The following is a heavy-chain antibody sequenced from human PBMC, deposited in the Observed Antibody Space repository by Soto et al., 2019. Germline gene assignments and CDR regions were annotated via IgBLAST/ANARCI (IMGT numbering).Heavy chain of an antibody. CDR3: HRVVTATWWFGP. Sequence: SETLSLTCAVSGYSFTSGYSWGWIRQSPGKGLEWIGSIYHSGSTYYNPSLRSRVTISVDTSKNQLSLKLSPVTAADTAVYYCHRVVTATWWFGPWGQGTLVTVSS. D-gene: IGHD2-15*01. CDR2: IYHSGST. CDR1: GYSFTSGYS. J-gene: IGHJ5*02. V-gene: IGHV4-38-2*01.